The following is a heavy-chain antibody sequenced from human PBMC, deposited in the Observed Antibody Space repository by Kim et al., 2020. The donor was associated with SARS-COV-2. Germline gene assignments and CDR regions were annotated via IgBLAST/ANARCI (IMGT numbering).Heavy chain of an antibody. J-gene: IGHJ3*02. Sequence: GGSLRLSCAASGFTFSSYGMHWVRQAPGTGLEWVAFIWYDGSNKYYADSVKGRFTISRDNSKNTLYLQMNSLRAEDTAVYYCAREFGSPDAFDIWGQGTMVTVSS. D-gene: IGHD3-16*01. CDR1: GFTFSSYG. CDR2: IWYDGSNK. V-gene: IGHV3-33*01. CDR3: AREFGSPDAFDI.